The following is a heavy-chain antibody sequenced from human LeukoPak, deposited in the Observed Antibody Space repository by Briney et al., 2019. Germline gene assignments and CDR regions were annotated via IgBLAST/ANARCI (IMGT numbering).Heavy chain of an antibody. V-gene: IGHV4-39*07. D-gene: IGHD3-16*02. CDR3: ARSVGKSLGRPDPRFREGYYMDV. CDR2: IYYSGST. J-gene: IGHJ6*03. CDR1: GGSISSSSYY. Sequence: SETLSLTCTVSGGSISSSSYYWGWIRQPPGKGLEWIGSIYYSGSTYYNPSLKSRVTISVDTSKNQFSLKLSSVTAADTAVYYCARSVGKSLGRPDPRFREGYYMDVWGKGTTVTVSS.